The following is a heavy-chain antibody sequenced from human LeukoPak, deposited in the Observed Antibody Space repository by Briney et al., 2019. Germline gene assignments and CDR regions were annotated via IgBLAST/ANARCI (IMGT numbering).Heavy chain of an antibody. Sequence: GGSLRLSCAASGFTFSSYSMNWVRQAPGKGLEWISSISSSSSDIFYADSVKGRVTISRDNAKKSLHLQMSSLRAEDTAVYYCARGHSSSWFNPFDYWGQGTLVTVSS. CDR3: ARGHSSSWFNPFDY. CDR2: ISSSSSDI. V-gene: IGHV3-21*01. J-gene: IGHJ4*02. CDR1: GFTFSSYS. D-gene: IGHD6-13*01.